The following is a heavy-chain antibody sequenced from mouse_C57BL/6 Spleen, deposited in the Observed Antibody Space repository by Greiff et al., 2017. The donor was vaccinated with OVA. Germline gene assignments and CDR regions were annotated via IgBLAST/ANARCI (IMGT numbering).Heavy chain of an antibody. CDR3: ARRYSNFSAMDD. J-gene: IGHJ4*01. D-gene: IGHD2-5*01. CDR1: GYTFTDYN. V-gene: IGHV1-18*01. Sequence: VQLQQSGPELVKPGASVKIPCKASGYTFTDYNMDWVKQSHGKSLEWIGDINPNNGGTIYNQKFKGKATLTVDKSSSTAYMELRSLTSEDTAVYYCARRYSNFSAMDDWGQGTSVTVSS. CDR2: INPNNGGT.